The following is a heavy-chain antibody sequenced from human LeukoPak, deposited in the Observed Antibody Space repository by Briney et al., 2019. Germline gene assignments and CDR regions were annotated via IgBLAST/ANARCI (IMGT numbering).Heavy chain of an antibody. J-gene: IGHJ4*02. V-gene: IGHV3-53*04. Sequence: GGSLRLSCAASGFTVSTNCMTWVRQAPGKGLEWVSTIYSGGTTYYADSVMGRFTISRHNSRNTLYLQMNSLRAEDTAVYYCARVDTVMAYYFDLWGQGALVTVSS. CDR1: GFTVSTNC. D-gene: IGHD5-18*01. CDR2: IYSGGTT. CDR3: ARVDTVMAYYFDL.